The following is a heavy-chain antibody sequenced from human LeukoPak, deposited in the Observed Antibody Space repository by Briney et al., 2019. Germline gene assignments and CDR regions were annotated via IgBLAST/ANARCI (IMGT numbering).Heavy chain of an antibody. Sequence: PSQTLSLTCTVSGGFTSAYYWSWVRHPLAKGLEWIGSVFYSRNSNYNPSLTRRVAMSVATSKSHFSLKLTSVIAADTAVYYCARVNPLGYFDQWGQGTLVAVSS. CDR2: VFYSRNS. V-gene: IGHV4-59*13. CDR3: ARVNPLGYFDQ. CDR1: GGFTSAYY. J-gene: IGHJ4*02.